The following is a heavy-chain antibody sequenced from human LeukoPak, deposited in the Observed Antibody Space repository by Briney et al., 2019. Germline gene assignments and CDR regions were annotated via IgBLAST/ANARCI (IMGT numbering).Heavy chain of an antibody. CDR3: AKDRGTSLCDAFDI. J-gene: IGHJ3*02. D-gene: IGHD6-25*01. CDR1: GLTFSTYG. Sequence: GGSLRLSCAASGLTFSTYGMSWVRQAPGKGLEWVSVISGSGGSTYYADSVKGRFTISRDNSKNTLYLQMNSLRAEDTTIYYCAKDRGTSLCDAFDIWGQGTMVTVSS. V-gene: IGHV3-23*01. CDR2: ISGSGGST.